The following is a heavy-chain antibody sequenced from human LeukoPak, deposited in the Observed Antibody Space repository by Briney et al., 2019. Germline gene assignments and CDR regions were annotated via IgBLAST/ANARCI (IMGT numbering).Heavy chain of an antibody. CDR3: ASGYCSSTSCSAGMDV. V-gene: IGHV4-38-2*01. Sequence: SETLSLTCAVSGYSISSGYYWGWIRQPPGKGLEWIGSIYHSGSTYYNPSLKSRVTISVDTSKNQFSLKLSSVTAADTAVHYCASGYCSSTSCSAGMDVWGKGTTVTVSS. CDR1: GYSISSGYY. D-gene: IGHD2-2*01. CDR2: IYHSGST. J-gene: IGHJ6*04.